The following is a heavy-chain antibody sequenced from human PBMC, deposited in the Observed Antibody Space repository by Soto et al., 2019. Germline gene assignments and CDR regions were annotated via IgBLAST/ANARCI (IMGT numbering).Heavy chain of an antibody. J-gene: IGHJ4*02. Sequence: QVQLQESGPGLVKPSQTLSLTCTVSGGSITTGGYYWSWIRQHPGKGLEWIGYIYNTGSTYYNPSLKSRVMISVDTSNNPFSLKLSSVTAADTAVYYCARDTAGMDYCDYWGQGILVTVSS. D-gene: IGHD6-19*01. CDR3: ARDTAGMDYCDY. V-gene: IGHV4-31*03. CDR2: IYNTGST. CDR1: GGSITTGGYY.